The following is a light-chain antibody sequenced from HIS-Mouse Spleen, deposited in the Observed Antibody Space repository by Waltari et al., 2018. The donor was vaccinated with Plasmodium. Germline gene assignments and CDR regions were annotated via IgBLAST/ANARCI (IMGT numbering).Light chain of an antibody. J-gene: IGKJ2*01. CDR1: QGISSY. CDR3: QQYYSYPYT. CDR2: AAS. Sequence: AIRMTQSPSSFSASTGDRVTITCRASQGISSYLAWYQQKPGKAPKLLIYAASTLQSGVPSRFGGSGSGTDFTLTISCLQSEDLATYYCQQYYSYPYTFGQGTKLEIK. V-gene: IGKV1-8*01.